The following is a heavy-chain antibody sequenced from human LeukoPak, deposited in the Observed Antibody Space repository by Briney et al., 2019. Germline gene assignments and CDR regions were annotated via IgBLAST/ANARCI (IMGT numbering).Heavy chain of an antibody. CDR3: ASSGSAFYYYYYMDV. D-gene: IGHD3-10*01. CDR1: GGTFSSYA. Sequence: SVKVSCKASGGTFSSYAISWVRQAPGQGLEWMGGIIPIFGTANYAQKFQGRVTITADESTSTAYMELSSLRSEDTAVYYCASSGSAFYYYYYMDVWGKGTTVTVSS. V-gene: IGHV1-69*13. CDR2: IIPIFGTA. J-gene: IGHJ6*03.